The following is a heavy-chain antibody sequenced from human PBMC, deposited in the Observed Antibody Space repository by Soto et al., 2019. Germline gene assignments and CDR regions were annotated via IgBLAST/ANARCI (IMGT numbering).Heavy chain of an antibody. Sequence: GGSLRLSXAASGFVFSRYTMPWVRQAPGKGLGGVGVITYDRSNHYYADSVKGRFTISRDNSRNMLFLQKNSQRPDDTAVYYCARAPSGSYPEFYYWGHRALVTGSS. D-gene: IGHD1-26*01. V-gene: IGHV3-30-3*01. CDR3: ARAPSGSYPEFYY. J-gene: IGHJ4*01. CDR1: GFVFSRYT. CDR2: ITYDRSNH.